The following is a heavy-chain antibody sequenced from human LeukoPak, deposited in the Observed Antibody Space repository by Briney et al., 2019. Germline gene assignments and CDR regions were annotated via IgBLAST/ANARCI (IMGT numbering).Heavy chain of an antibody. CDR2: IIPIFGTA. V-gene: IGHV1-69*05. CDR1: GGTFSSYA. J-gene: IGHJ4*02. CDR3: ARDGTYYYDSSGYYYFDY. Sequence: SVKVSRKASGGTFSSYAISWVRQAPGQGLEWMGRIIPIFGTANYAQKFQGRVTITTDESTSTAYMELSSLRSEDTAVYYCARDGTYYYDSSGYYYFDYRGQGTLVIVSS. D-gene: IGHD3-22*01.